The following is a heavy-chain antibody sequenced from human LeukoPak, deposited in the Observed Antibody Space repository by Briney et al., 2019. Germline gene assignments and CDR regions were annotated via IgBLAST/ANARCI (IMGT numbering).Heavy chain of an antibody. CDR3: AREDGIVGTTSAFDI. CDR2: IKQDGSEE. V-gene: IGHV3-7*01. Sequence: GGSLRLSCAPSGFTFSTYWMTWVRQAPGKGLEWVANIKQDGSEEYYVDSVKGRFTISKDNAKNSLFLQMNSLRIEDSAIYYCAREDGIVGTTSAFDIWGQGTMVTVSS. J-gene: IGHJ3*02. D-gene: IGHD1-26*01. CDR1: GFTFSTYW.